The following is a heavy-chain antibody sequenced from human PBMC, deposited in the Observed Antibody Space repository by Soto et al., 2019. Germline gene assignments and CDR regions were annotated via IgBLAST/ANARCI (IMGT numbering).Heavy chain of an antibody. CDR3: ARVERWEHYGMDV. J-gene: IGHJ6*02. Sequence: SVKVSCKASGGTFSSYAISWVRQAPGQGLEWMGGIIPIFGTANYAQKFQGRVTITADESTSTAYMELSSLRSEDTAVYYCARVERWEHYGMDVWGQGTTVTVSS. D-gene: IGHD1-26*01. V-gene: IGHV1-69*13. CDR2: IIPIFGTA. CDR1: GGTFSSYA.